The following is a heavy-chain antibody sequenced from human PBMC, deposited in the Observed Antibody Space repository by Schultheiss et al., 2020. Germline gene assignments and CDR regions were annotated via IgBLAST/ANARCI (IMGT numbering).Heavy chain of an antibody. V-gene: IGHV3-30*03. CDR3: ARGLRLPNRRHYYYGMDV. J-gene: IGHJ6*02. CDR1: GFTFSNAW. D-gene: IGHD1-14*01. CDR2: ISYDGSNK. Sequence: GGSLRLSCAASGFTFSNAWMSWVRQAPGKGLEWVAVISYDGSNKYYADSVKGRFTISRDNSKNTLYLQMNSLRAEDTAVYYCARGLRLPNRRHYYYGMDVWGRGTTVTVSS.